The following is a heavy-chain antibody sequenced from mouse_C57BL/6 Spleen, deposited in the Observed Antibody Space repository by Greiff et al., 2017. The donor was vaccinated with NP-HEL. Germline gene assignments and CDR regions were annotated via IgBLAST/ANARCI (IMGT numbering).Heavy chain of an antibody. Sequence: VQGVESGPELVKPGAAVKLSCKASGYTFTSYDINWVKQRPGQGLEWIGWIYPRDGSTKYNEKFKGKATLTVDTSSSTAYMELHSLTSEDSAVYFCARNYYGSSYDLDWYFDVWGTGTTVTVSS. CDR1: GYTFTSYD. J-gene: IGHJ1*03. V-gene: IGHV1-85*01. D-gene: IGHD1-1*01. CDR3: ARNYYGSSYDLDWYFDV. CDR2: IYPRDGST.